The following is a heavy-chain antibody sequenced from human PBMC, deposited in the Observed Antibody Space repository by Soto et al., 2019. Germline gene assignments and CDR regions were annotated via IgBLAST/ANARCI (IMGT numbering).Heavy chain of an antibody. V-gene: IGHV3-33*01. CDR2: IWNDGSNK. CDR3: ARAGGPYYYYSSGYYSFDY. Sequence: QVQLVESGGGVVQPGRSLRLSCAASGFTFSSYGMHWVRQAPGKGLEWVAVIWNDGSNKYYADSVKGRFTISKDNSKNTLYLQMNSLRAEDTAVYYCARAGGPYYYYSSGYYSFDYWGQGTLVTVSS. CDR1: GFTFSSYG. J-gene: IGHJ4*02. D-gene: IGHD3-22*01.